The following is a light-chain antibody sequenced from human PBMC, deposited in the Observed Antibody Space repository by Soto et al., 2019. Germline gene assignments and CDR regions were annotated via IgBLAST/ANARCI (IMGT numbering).Light chain of an antibody. J-gene: IGLJ1*01. Sequence: QSALTQPISVSGSPGQSITISCAGNSNDIGTYDYVCWYQQHPGKAPRLLIHGVHNRSPGISGRFSASKSGLTASLTISGLQAEDEADYYCTAFSANRVYLFGPGTKGTAL. CDR1: SNDIGTYDY. V-gene: IGLV2-14*01. CDR2: GVH. CDR3: TAFSANRVYL.